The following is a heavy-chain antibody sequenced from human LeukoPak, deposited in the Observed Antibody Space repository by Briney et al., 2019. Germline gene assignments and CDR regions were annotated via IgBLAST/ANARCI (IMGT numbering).Heavy chain of an antibody. CDR2: IWSDGSNT. D-gene: IGHD3-16*02. CDR1: GFTFSSYG. J-gene: IGHJ4*02. Sequence: GGSLRLSCAASGFTFSSYGMHWVRQAPGKGLEWVAVIWSDGSNTYYADSVKGRFTISRDNSKNTLYLQMNSLRAEDTAVYYCARTLITFGGLIALDYWGQGTLVTVSS. V-gene: IGHV3-33*01. CDR3: ARTLITFGGLIALDY.